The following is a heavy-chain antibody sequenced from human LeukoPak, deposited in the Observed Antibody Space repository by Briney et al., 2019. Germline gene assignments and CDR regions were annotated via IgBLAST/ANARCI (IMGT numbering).Heavy chain of an antibody. Sequence: PSETLSLTCTVSGGSITNFYWSWVRRPPGKRLEWLGFIYYTGSTTYNPSLESRVTISVDTSKNQFSLRLRSVTAADTAVYYCAASRWYFDVWGRGVVVAVSS. V-gene: IGHV4-59*08. CDR2: IYYTGST. CDR1: GGSITNFY. CDR3: AASRWYFDV. J-gene: IGHJ2*01.